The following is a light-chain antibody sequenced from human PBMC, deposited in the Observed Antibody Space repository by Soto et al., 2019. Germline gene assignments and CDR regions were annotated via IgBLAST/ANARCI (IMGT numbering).Light chain of an antibody. Sequence: QSVLTQPASVSGSPGQSITISCTGTSGDVGGYNFVSWYQQHPGKAPRLIIYEVTNRPSGVSARFSGSKSANTASLTISGLQAEDEADYYCTSYTTSGTRLFGTGTKLTVL. CDR2: EVT. CDR1: SGDVGGYNF. J-gene: IGLJ1*01. V-gene: IGLV2-14*01. CDR3: TSYTTSGTRL.